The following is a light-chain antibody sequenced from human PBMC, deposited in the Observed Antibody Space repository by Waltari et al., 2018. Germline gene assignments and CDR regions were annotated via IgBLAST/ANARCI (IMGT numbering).Light chain of an antibody. J-gene: IGKJ1*01. V-gene: IGKV1-39*01. CDR1: QDIKRY. CDR3: QESYATPRT. CDR2: GAP. Sequence: IQMTQSPSSLSASVGDRVTITCRASQDIKRYLNWYQQKPGEAPKVLIYGAPALQSGVPSRFSGSGSGTDFTLTIRSLQPEDFATYYCQESYATPRTFGQGTKVEVK.